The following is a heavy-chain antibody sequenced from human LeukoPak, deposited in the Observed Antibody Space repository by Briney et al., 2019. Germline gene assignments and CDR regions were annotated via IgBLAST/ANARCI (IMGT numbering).Heavy chain of an antibody. Sequence: PGGSLRLSCAASGFTFSNAWMSWVRQAPGKGLEWVGRIKSKIHGGTTDYAAPVKGRFTILRDDSRNTLYLQMNSLKTEDTAVYYCTTDDGAVQYYYYMDLWGKGTMVTVSS. D-gene: IGHD3-16*01. V-gene: IGHV3-15*01. CDR1: GFTFSNAW. J-gene: IGHJ6*03. CDR3: TTDDGAVQYYYYMDL. CDR2: IKSKIHGGTT.